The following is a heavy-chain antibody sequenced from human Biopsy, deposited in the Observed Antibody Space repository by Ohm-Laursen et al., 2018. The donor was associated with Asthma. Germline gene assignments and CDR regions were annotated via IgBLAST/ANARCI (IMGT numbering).Heavy chain of an antibody. D-gene: IGHD3-16*01. CDR1: GFTFSSFG. J-gene: IGHJ4*02. CDR2: ISYDGSNK. V-gene: IGHV3-30*03. CDR3: ARDFSRAIMIGGGREHYFDF. Sequence: SLRLSCSASGFTFSSFGMHWVRQAPGKGLEWVACISYDGSNKYYADSVKGRFTISRDNSKNTLHLQMNSLSPEDTAVYYCARDFSRAIMIGGGREHYFDFWGQGTLVTVSS.